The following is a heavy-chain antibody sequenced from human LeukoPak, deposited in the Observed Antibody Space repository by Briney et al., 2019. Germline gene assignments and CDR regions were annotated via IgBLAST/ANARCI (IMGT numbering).Heavy chain of an antibody. J-gene: IGHJ4*02. CDR3: ARGGPYCSSTSCYYLGPIDY. V-gene: IGHV3-21*01. Sequence: GGSLRLSCAASGFTFSSYSMNWVRQAPGKGLEWVSSISSSSSYIYYADSVKGRFTISRDNAKNSLYLQMNSPRAEDTAVYYCARGGPYCSSTSCYYLGPIDYWGQGTLVTVSS. CDR1: GFTFSSYS. D-gene: IGHD2-2*01. CDR2: ISSSSSYI.